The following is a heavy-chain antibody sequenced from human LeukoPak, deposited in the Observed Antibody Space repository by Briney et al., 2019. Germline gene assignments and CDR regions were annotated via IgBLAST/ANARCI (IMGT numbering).Heavy chain of an antibody. Sequence: SETLSLTCTVSGGSISSYYWSWIRQPAGKGLEWIGRIYTSGSTNYNPSLKSRVTISVDTSKNHFSLTLSSVTAADTAVYYCARFGGPHAFDIWGQGTMVTVSS. CDR3: ARFGGPHAFDI. CDR1: GGSISSYY. CDR2: IYTSGST. D-gene: IGHD3-3*01. J-gene: IGHJ3*02. V-gene: IGHV4-4*07.